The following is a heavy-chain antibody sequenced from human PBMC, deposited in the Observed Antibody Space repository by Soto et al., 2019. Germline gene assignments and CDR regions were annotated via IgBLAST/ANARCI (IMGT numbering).Heavy chain of an antibody. CDR2: ISYDGSNK. V-gene: IGHV3-30*18. J-gene: IGHJ5*02. Sequence: LRLSCAASGFTFSSYGMHWVRQAPGKGLEWVAVISYDGSNKYYADSVKGRFTISRDNSKNTLYLQMNSLRAEDTAVYYCAKADYSTGWFDPWGQGTLVTVSS. D-gene: IGHD6-25*01. CDR3: AKADYSTGWFDP. CDR1: GFTFSSYG.